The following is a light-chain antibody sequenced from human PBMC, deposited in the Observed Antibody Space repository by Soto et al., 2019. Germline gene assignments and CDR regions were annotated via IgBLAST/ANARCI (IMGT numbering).Light chain of an antibody. CDR2: DNS. CDR3: GTWDSSLSVVV. Sequence: QAVVTQPPSVSAAPGQNVTISCAGSNSNIGNNFVSWYQQFPGTSPKFLIYDNSKRPSGIPDRFSGSRSGTSATLGITGLQTGDEADYYCGTWDSSLSVVVFGGGTKLTVL. J-gene: IGLJ2*01. CDR1: NSNIGNNF. V-gene: IGLV1-51*01.